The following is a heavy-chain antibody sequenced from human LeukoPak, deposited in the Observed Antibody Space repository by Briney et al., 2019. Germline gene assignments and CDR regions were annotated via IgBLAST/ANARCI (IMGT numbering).Heavy chain of an antibody. Sequence: ASVKVSCKASGYTFTSYDINWVGQATGQGLEWMGLMNTNSGNTGYAQKFQGRVTMTMNTSISTAYMELSSLRSEDTAVYYCARGNPTYYYDSSGHSDYWGQGTLVTVSS. CDR3: ARGNPTYYYDSSGHSDY. CDR1: GYTFTSYD. D-gene: IGHD3-22*01. V-gene: IGHV1-8*01. J-gene: IGHJ4*02. CDR2: MNTNSGNT.